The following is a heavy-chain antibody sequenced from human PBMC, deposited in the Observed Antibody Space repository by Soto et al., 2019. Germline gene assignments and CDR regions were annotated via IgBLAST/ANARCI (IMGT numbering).Heavy chain of an antibody. Sequence: QVQLQQWGAGLLKPSETLSLTCAVYGGSFSGYYWSWIRQPPGKGLAWIGEINHSGSTNYNPSLKSRVTISVDSSKNQFSLKLSAVTAAHKAVYNCARVRKNLPDATKGANFIDYWGQGTLVTVSS. V-gene: IGHV4-34*01. CDR2: INHSGST. D-gene: IGHD1-26*01. J-gene: IGHJ4*02. CDR1: GGSFSGYY. CDR3: ARVRKNLPDATKGANFIDY.